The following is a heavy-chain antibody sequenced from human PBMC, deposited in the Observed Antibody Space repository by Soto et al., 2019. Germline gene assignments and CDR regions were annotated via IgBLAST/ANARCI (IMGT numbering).Heavy chain of an antibody. Sequence: PSQTLSLTCAISGDSVSSNSAAWNWIRQSPSRGLEWLGRTYYRSKWYNDYAVSVKSRITINPDTSKNQFSLQLNSVTPEDTAVYYCARKSGNGSGSYHYYYGMDVWGQGTTVTVSS. D-gene: IGHD3-10*01. CDR1: GDSVSSNSAA. CDR2: TYYRSKWYN. V-gene: IGHV6-1*01. CDR3: ARKSGNGSGSYHYYYGMDV. J-gene: IGHJ6*02.